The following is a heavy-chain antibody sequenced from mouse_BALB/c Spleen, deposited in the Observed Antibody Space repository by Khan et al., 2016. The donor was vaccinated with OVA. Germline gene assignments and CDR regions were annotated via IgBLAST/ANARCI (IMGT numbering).Heavy chain of an antibody. CDR1: GYTFTNYW. D-gene: IGHD2-2*01. J-gene: IGHJ3*01. Sequence: QVQLKQSGAELVRPGTSVKMSCKAVGYTFTNYWIGWVKQRPGHGLAWIGDIYPGDDYTKYNEKFKDKGTLTADTSSRTAYIHLSSLTSEDCVIYDCVRGGYDGFAYWGQGTLVTVAA. V-gene: IGHV1-63*02. CDR2: IYPGDDYT. CDR3: VRGGYDGFAY.